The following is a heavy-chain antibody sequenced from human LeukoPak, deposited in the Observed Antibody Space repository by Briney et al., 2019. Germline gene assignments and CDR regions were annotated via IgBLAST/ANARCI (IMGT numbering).Heavy chain of an antibody. CDR3: ARDRRDGYNTLDY. CDR2: IIPIFGTA. V-gene: IGHV1-69*05. Sequence: ASVKVSCKASGGTFSSYAISWVRQAPGQGLEWMGGIIPIFGTANYAQKFQGRVTITTDESTSTAYMELSSLRSEDTAVYYCARDRRDGYNTLDYWGQGTLVTVSS. CDR1: GGTFSSYA. D-gene: IGHD5-24*01. J-gene: IGHJ4*02.